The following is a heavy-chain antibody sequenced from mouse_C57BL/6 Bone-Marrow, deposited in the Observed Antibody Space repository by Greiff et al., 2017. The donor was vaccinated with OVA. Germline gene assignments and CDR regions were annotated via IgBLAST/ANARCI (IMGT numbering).Heavy chain of an antibody. V-gene: IGHV5-9*01. CDR1: GFTFSSYT. D-gene: IGHD1-1*01. CDR3: ARRGSSYYYAMDY. CDR2: ISGGGGNT. Sequence: DVMLVESGGGLVKPGGSLKLSCAASGFTFSSYTMSWVRQTPEKRLEWVATISGGGGNTYYPDSVKGRFTISRDNAKNTLYLQMSSLRSEDTALYYCARRGSSYYYAMDYWGQGTSVTVSS. J-gene: IGHJ4*01.